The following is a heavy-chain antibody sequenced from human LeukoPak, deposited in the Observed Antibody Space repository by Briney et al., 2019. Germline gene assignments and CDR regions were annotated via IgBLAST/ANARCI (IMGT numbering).Heavy chain of an antibody. Sequence: GGSLRLSCVASGLPIGDFAMHWVRKAPGQGLEWVSLISGDGVSTFFADSVKGRFSISRDNSKNSLFLEMSSLRTEDTAMYYCARESGKFDYWGQGTLVAVSS. CDR3: ARESGKFDY. CDR2: ISGDGVST. CDR1: GLPIGDFA. V-gene: IGHV3-43*02. J-gene: IGHJ4*02.